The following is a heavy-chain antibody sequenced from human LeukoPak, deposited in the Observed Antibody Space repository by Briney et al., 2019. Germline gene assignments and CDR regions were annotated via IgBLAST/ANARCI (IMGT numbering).Heavy chain of an antibody. J-gene: IGHJ6*02. CDR3: ARGPPIQLWPRYYYYYYGMDV. D-gene: IGHD5-18*01. V-gene: IGHV1-18*01. Sequence: ASVKVSCKASGYTFTSYGISWVRQAPGQGLEWMGWISAYNGNTNYAQKLQGRVTMTTDTSTSTAYMELRSLRSDDTAVYYCARGPPIQLWPRYYYYYYGMDVWGQGTTVTVSS. CDR1: GYTFTSYG. CDR2: ISAYNGNT.